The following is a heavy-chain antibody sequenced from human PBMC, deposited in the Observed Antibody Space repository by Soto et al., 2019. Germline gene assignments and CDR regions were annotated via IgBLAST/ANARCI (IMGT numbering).Heavy chain of an antibody. V-gene: IGHV1-18*01. J-gene: IGHJ6*03. CDR3: ARDSDEGGYYYYYYMDV. CDR1: GYTFTSYG. CDR2: ISAYNGNT. Sequence: QVQLVQSGAEVKKPGASVKVSCKASGYTFTSYGISWVRQAPGQGLERMGWISAYNGNTNYAQKLQGRVTMTTDTSTSTAYMELRSLRSDDTAVYYCARDSDEGGYYYYYYMDVWSKGTTVTVSS.